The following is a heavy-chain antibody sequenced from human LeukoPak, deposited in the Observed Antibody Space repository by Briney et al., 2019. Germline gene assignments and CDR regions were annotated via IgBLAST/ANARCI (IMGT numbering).Heavy chain of an antibody. V-gene: IGHV3-9*01. J-gene: IGHJ4*02. Sequence: AGGSLRLSCAASGFTFDDYAMHWVRQAPGKGLEWVLGISWSSGSIGYADSVKGRFTVSRDNAKNSLYLQMNSLGAEDTAFYYCATEGGYWGQGTLVTVSS. CDR2: ISWSSGSI. D-gene: IGHD3-16*01. CDR1: GFTFDDYA. CDR3: ATEGGY.